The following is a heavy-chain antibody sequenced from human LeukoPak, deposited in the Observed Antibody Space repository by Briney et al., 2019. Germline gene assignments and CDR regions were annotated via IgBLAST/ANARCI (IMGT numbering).Heavy chain of an antibody. CDR1: GGSISSSSYS. Sequence: SETLSLTCTVSGGSISSSSYSWGWIRQPPGKGLEWVGSIYYSGSTYYNPSLKSRVTISVDTSKNQFSLKLSSVTAADTAVYYCARRTREYYYGSYYMDVWGKGTTVTVSS. J-gene: IGHJ6*03. D-gene: IGHD3-10*01. CDR3: ARRTREYYYGSYYMDV. V-gene: IGHV4-39*01. CDR2: IYYSGST.